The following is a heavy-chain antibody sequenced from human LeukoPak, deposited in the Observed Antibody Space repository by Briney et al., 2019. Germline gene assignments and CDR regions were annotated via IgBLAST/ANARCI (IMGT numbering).Heavy chain of an antibody. CDR1: GFTFSNAW. CDR3: TTAMYSSSWYTYYFDY. Sequence: GGSLRLSCAASGFTFSNAWMSWVHQAAGKGLEWVGRIKSKTDGGTTDYAAPVKGRFTISRDDSKNTLYLQMNSLKTEDTAVYYCTTAMYSSSWYTYYFDYWGQGTLVTVSS. CDR2: IKSKTDGGTT. V-gene: IGHV3-15*01. J-gene: IGHJ4*02. D-gene: IGHD6-13*01.